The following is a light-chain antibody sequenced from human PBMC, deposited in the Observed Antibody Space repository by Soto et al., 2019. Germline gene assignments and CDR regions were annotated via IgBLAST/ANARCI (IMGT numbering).Light chain of an antibody. CDR2: GAS. CDR1: QSVSSSY. CDR3: QQYRSWPRT. V-gene: IGKV3-20*01. Sequence: EIVFTQSPGTLSLSPGDRVPLSCRASQSVSSSYLAWYQQKPGQAPRLLIYGASTRATDMPGTCSGRGSGTECTLNITSLRPEDVGVYYCQQYRSWPRTVGQGTKVDIK. J-gene: IGKJ1*01.